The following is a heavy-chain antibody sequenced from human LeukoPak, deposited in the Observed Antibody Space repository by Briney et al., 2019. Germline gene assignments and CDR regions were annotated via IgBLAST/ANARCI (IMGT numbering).Heavy chain of an antibody. CDR3: ARVGYYDSSGYYPPYYYYGMDV. J-gene: IGHJ6*02. CDR2: ISSSSSYV. V-gene: IGHV3-21*01. D-gene: IGHD3-22*01. CDR1: GFTFSSYS. Sequence: GGSLRLSCAASGFTFSSYSMNWVRQAPGKGLEWVSSISSSSSYVYYADSVKGRFTISRDNAKNSLYLQMNSLRAEDTAVYYCARVGYYDSSGYYPPYYYYGMDVWGQGTTVTVSS.